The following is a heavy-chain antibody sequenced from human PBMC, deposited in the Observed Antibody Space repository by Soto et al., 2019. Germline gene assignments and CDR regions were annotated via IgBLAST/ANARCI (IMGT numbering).Heavy chain of an antibody. CDR1: GGSISIYY. Sequence: PXETLSVTSTVPGGSISIYYWSWIRQPPGKGLEWIGYIYYSGSTNYNPSLKSRVTISVDTSKNQFSLKLSSVTAADTAVYYCARDRVVRGVRVMDVWGQGTTVTVSS. D-gene: IGHD3-10*01. J-gene: IGHJ6*02. V-gene: IGHV4-59*01. CDR3: ARDRVVRGVRVMDV. CDR2: IYYSGST.